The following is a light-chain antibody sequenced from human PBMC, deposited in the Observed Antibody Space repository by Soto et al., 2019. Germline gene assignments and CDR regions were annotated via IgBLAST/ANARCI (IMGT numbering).Light chain of an antibody. CDR3: QQRSNWPLT. J-gene: IGKJ4*01. V-gene: IGKV3-11*01. Sequence: EIVWTQSPATLSLSPGERATLSCRASQSVSSYLAWYQQKPGQAPRLLIYDASSRATGIPARFSGSGSGTDFTLTISSLEPEDFAVYYWQQRSNWPLTFGGGTKVEIK. CDR1: QSVSSY. CDR2: DAS.